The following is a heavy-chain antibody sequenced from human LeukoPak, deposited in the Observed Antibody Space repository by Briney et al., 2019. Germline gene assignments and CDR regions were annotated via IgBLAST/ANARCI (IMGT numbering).Heavy chain of an antibody. Sequence: PGGSLRLSCAASGFTFTNYAMTWVRQAPGKGLECVSAISGSGGYTYYADSVKGRFTISRDISKNTLYLQMNSPRAEDTAVYYCAKGDAHFDYWGQGTLVTVSS. J-gene: IGHJ4*02. CDR2: ISGSGGYT. CDR3: AKGDAHFDY. D-gene: IGHD2-2*01. CDR1: GFTFTNYA. V-gene: IGHV3-23*01.